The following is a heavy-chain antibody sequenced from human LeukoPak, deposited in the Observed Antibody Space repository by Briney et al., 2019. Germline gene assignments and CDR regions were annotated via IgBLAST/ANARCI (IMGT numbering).Heavy chain of an antibody. D-gene: IGHD6-19*01. CDR2: ISGSGGST. Sequence: PGGSLRLSCAASGFTFSSYSMSWVRQAPGKGLEWVSAISGSGGSTYYADSVKGRFTISRDNSRNTLYLQMNSLRAEDTAVYYCAKVTERLVPRYFDYWGQGTLVTVSS. J-gene: IGHJ4*02. CDR1: GFTFSSYS. CDR3: AKVTERLVPRYFDY. V-gene: IGHV3-23*01.